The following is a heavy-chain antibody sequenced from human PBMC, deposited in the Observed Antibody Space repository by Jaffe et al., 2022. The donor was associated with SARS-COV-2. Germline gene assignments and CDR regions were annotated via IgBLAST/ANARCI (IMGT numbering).Heavy chain of an antibody. CDR2: INPSGGST. CDR3: ARDTHTRRFGESRNRYGMDV. Sequence: QVQLVQSGAEVKKPGASVKVSCKASGYTFTSYYMHWVRQAPGQGLEWMGIINPSGGSTSYAQKFQGRVTMTRDTSTSTVYMELSSLRSEDTAVYYCARDTHTRRFGESRNRYGMDVWGQGTTVTVSS. J-gene: IGHJ6*02. CDR1: GYTFTSYY. V-gene: IGHV1-46*01. D-gene: IGHD3-10*01.